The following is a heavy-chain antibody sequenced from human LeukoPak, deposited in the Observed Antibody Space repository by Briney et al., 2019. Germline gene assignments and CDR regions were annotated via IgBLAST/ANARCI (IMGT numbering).Heavy chain of an antibody. CDR1: GFTFSIYG. D-gene: IGHD3/OR15-3a*01. J-gene: IGHJ5*02. Sequence: GRSLRLSCAASGFTFSIYGMSWVRQAPGKGLEWVSAIRTGGDSTYYADSVKGRFTISRDNSKNTLYLQMYSLRAEDTAVYYCAKETLTMNLGTWSQGTLVTVSS. CDR2: IRTGGDST. V-gene: IGHV3-23*01. CDR3: AKETLTMNLGT.